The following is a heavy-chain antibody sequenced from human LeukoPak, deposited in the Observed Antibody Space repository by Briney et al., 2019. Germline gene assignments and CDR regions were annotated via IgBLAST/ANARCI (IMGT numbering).Heavy chain of an antibody. Sequence: GGSLRLSCAASGFTFSSYAMSWVRQAPGKGLEWVSAISGSGGSTYYADSVKGRFTISRDNSKTTLYLQMNSLRAEDTAVYYCAKVLGIVVVIIRDEYYFDYWGQGTLVTVSS. CDR2: ISGSGGST. CDR3: AKVLGIVVVIIRDEYYFDY. V-gene: IGHV3-23*01. CDR1: GFTFSSYA. D-gene: IGHD3-22*01. J-gene: IGHJ4*02.